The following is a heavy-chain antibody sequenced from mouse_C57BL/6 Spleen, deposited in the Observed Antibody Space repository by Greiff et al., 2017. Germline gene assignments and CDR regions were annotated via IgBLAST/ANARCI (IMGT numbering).Heavy chain of an antibody. Sequence: VQLQQPGAELVKPGASVKMSCKASGYTFTSYWITWVKQRPGQGLEWIGDIYPGSGSTNYNEKFKSKATLTVDTSSSTAYMQLSSLTSEDSAVYDCARSGDGYYVPLFGYWGQGTLVTVAA. D-gene: IGHD2-3*01. CDR3: ARSGDGYYVPLFGY. V-gene: IGHV1-55*01. CDR2: IYPGSGST. J-gene: IGHJ3*01. CDR1: GYTFTSYW.